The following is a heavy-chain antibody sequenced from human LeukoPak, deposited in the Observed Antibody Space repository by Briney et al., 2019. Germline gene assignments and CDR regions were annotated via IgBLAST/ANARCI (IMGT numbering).Heavy chain of an antibody. Sequence: ASVKVSCKASGYSFTSYGVSWVRQAPGQGVEWMAWISGYNGNTNYAQEYQGRLTLTADTSTSTAYMELRSLRSDDTAVYYCASGREGYNPSDYWGQGTLVTVSS. CDR2: ISGYNGNT. CDR1: GYSFTSYG. D-gene: IGHD5-24*01. V-gene: IGHV1-18*01. CDR3: ASGREGYNPSDY. J-gene: IGHJ4*02.